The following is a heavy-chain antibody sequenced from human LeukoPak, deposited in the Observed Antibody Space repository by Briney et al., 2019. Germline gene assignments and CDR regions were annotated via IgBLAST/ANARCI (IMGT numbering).Heavy chain of an antibody. D-gene: IGHD2-2*01. CDR1: GGSISSYY. V-gene: IGHV4-59*01. CDR2: IYYSGST. Sequence: SETLSLTCTVSGGSISSYYWSWIRQPPGEGLEWIGYIYYSGSTNYNPSLKSRVTISVDTSKNQFSLKLSSVTAADTAVYYCARDPGYCSGTSCYAGAFDIWGQGTMVTVSS. CDR3: ARDPGYCSGTSCYAGAFDI. J-gene: IGHJ3*02.